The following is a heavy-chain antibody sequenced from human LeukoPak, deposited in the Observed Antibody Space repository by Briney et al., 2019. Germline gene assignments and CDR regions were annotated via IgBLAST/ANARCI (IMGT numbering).Heavy chain of an antibody. CDR1: GFTFSSYA. V-gene: IGHV3-23*01. Sequence: PGGSLRLSCAASGFTFSSYAMSWVRQAPGKGLEWVSAISGGGGSTYYADSVKGRFTISRDNSKNTLYLQMNSLRAEDTAVYYCAKDINDLSPYYDSSGYYNYWGQGTLVTVSS. D-gene: IGHD3-22*01. J-gene: IGHJ4*02. CDR3: AKDINDLSPYYDSSGYYNY. CDR2: ISGGGGST.